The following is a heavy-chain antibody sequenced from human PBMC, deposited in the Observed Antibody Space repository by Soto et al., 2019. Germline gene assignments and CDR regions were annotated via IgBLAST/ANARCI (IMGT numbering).Heavy chain of an antibody. Sequence: PGGSLRLSCAASAFTFRNYAMHWVRQAPGKGLEWVALISYDGRNKYYADSVKGRLTISRDNSKNTVYLQMNSLRAEETAIYYCAREAEALDHWGQGALVTVSS. D-gene: IGHD6-13*01. J-gene: IGHJ4*02. V-gene: IGHV3-30*04. CDR3: AREAEALDH. CDR2: ISYDGRNK. CDR1: AFTFRNYA.